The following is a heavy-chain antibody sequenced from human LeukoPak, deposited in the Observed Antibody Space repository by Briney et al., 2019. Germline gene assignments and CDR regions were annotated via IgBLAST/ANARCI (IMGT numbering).Heavy chain of an antibody. D-gene: IGHD2-21*02. V-gene: IGHV3-30*02. J-gene: IGHJ4*02. CDR1: GFTFGGSG. CDR2: IRYDGSDK. Sequence: QAGGSLRLSCAASGFTFGGSGMHWVRQAPGKGLEWVAFIRYDGSDKHYADSVKGRFTISRDNSKNTLYLQMNSLRAEDTAVYYCARDRRHTVAVTSLLHYWGQGTLVTVSS. CDR3: ARDRRHTVAVTSLLHY.